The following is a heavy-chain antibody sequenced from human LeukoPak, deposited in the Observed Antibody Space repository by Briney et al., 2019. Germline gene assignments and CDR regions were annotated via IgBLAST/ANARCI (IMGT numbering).Heavy chain of an antibody. Sequence: SETLSLTCTVSGGSISNYYWSWIRQPPGKGLEWIGYIYYSGSTNYNPSLKSRVTISVDTSKNQFSLKLGSVTAADTAVYYCARWQSSSSGMGYWGQGTLVTVSS. CDR1: GGSISNYY. CDR2: IYYSGST. CDR3: ARWQSSSSGMGY. D-gene: IGHD6-6*01. V-gene: IGHV4-59*08. J-gene: IGHJ4*02.